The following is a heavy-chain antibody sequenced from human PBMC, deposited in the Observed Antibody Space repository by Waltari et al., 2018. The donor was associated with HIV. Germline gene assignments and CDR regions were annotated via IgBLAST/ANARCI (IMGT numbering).Heavy chain of an antibody. CDR2: INHSGST. CDR1: GGSFSGYY. CDR3: ARGGGLLWFGELGYYFDY. V-gene: IGHV4-34*01. J-gene: IGHJ4*02. D-gene: IGHD3-10*01. Sequence: QVQLQQWGAGLLKPSETLSLTCAVYGGSFSGYYWRWIRQHPGKGLEWIGEINHSGSTNYNPSLKSRVTISVDTSKNQFSLKLSSVTAADTAVYYCARGGGLLWFGELGYYFDYWGQGTLVTVSS.